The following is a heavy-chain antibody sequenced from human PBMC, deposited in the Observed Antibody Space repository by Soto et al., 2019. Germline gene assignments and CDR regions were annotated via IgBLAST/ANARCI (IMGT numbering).Heavy chain of an antibody. CDR3: ARHDYYGSGSYYNHPYYFDY. J-gene: IGHJ4*02. Sequence: TSETLSLTCTVSGGSISSSSYYWGWIRQPPGKGLEWIGSIYYSGSTYYNPSLKSRVTISVDTSKNQFSLKLSSVTAADTAVYYCARHDYYGSGSYYNHPYYFDYWGQGTLVTVSS. V-gene: IGHV4-39*01. CDR1: GGSISSSSYY. CDR2: IYYSGST. D-gene: IGHD3-10*01.